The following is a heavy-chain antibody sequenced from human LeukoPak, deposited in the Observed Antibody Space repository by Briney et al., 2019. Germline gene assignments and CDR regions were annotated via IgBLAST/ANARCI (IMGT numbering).Heavy chain of an antibody. D-gene: IGHD2-15*01. CDR3: AKDLEDIVVVVAASYYYYYMDV. V-gene: IGHV3-23*01. CDR2: ISGSGDST. J-gene: IGHJ6*03. Sequence: GGSLRLSCAASGFTFSSYAMIWVRQAPGKGLEWVLAISGSGDSTYYADSVKGRFTISRDNSKNTLYLQMNSLRAEDTAVYYYAKDLEDIVVVVAASYYYYYMDVWGKGTTVTVSS. CDR1: GFTFSSYA.